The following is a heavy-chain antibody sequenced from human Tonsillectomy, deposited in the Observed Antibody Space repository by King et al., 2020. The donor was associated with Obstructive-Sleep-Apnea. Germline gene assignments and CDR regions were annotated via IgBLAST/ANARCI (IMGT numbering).Heavy chain of an antibody. CDR1: GFNLDDYA. CDR2: ISWNSGNI. CDR3: AKDMWFDTGGGFDY. V-gene: IGHV3-9*01. J-gene: IGHJ4*02. Sequence: VQLVESGGGLVQPGRSLRLSCAASGFNLDDYAMHWVRQVPGKGLEWVSGISWNSGNIGYADSVKGRVTITRDNTKNSLYLQMKSLRAEDTALYYCAKDMWFDTGGGFDYWGQGALVTVFS. D-gene: IGHD2-21*01.